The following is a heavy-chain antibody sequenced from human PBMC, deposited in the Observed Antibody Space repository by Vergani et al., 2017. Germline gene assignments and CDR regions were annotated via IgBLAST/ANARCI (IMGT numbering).Heavy chain of an antibody. J-gene: IGHJ6*02. D-gene: IGHD6-19*01. CDR2: ISWDGGST. Sequence: EVQLVESGGVVVQPGGSLRLSCAASGFTFDDYTMHWVRQAPGKGLEWVSLISWDGGSTYCADSVKGRFTISRDNSKNSLYLQMNSLRTEDTALYYGAKDVSGCPGDSYYYYGMDVWGQGTMVTVSS. CDR3: AKDVSGCPGDSYYYYGMDV. V-gene: IGHV3-43*01. CDR1: GFTFDDYT.